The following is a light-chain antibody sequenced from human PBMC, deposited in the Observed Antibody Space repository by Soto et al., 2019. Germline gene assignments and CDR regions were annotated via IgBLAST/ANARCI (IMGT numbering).Light chain of an antibody. J-gene: IGKJ5*01. Sequence: EIVLAQSPATLSLSPGERSTLSWRASQSVSSYLAWYQQKPGQAPRLLIYDTSTRATGIPARFSGSGSGTEFTLTISSLQSEDFAVYYCQQYNNWPPITFGQGTRLAI. CDR3: QQYNNWPPIT. CDR1: QSVSSY. CDR2: DTS. V-gene: IGKV3-15*01.